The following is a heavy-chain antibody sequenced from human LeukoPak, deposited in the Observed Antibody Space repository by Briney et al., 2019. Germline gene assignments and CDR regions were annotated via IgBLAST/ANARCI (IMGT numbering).Heavy chain of an antibody. CDR3: ARGSDFGDC. V-gene: IGHV4-59*01. CDR2: IYISGTT. Sequence: PSETLSLTCTVSGDSISSYEWSWIRQPAGTGLEWIGYIYISGTTNYNPSLKSRGTMSVDTSKNQPSMKLSSVTAADTAVYYCARGSDFGDCWGQGTLVTVSS. CDR1: GDSISSYE. J-gene: IGHJ4*02. D-gene: IGHD4-17*01.